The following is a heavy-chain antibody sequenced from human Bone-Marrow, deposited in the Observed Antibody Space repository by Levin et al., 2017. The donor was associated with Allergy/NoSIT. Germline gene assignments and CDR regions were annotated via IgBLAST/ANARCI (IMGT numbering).Heavy chain of an antibody. CDR1: GYRFSSYY. Sequence: GASVKVSCKTSGYRFSSYYIHWVRQAPGQGLEWMGVVDPSGDTTTYAQKFQDRVTMTRDSSTRTVYMELTSLTSADTAVFYCARDLGGSSGFEAGFDYWGQGTLV. CDR3: ARDLGGSSGFEAGFDY. D-gene: IGHD5-12*01. J-gene: IGHJ4*02. CDR2: VDPSGDTT. V-gene: IGHV1-46*01.